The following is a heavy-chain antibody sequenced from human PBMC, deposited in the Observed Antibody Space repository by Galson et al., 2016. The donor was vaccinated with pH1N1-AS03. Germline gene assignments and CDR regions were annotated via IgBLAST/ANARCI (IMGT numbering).Heavy chain of an antibody. D-gene: IGHD4-23*01. J-gene: IGHJ4*02. V-gene: IGHV3-74*01. CDR1: GFSFSTNW. CDR2: INEDGSTA. Sequence: SLRLSCAASGFSFSTNWMHWVRQAPGKGLVWVAHINEDGSTARHADSVKGRFIISRDNAKNTLYLHMNSLRVEDTAVYYCARDVGGPYDCWGQGTLVTVSS. CDR3: ARDVGGPYDC.